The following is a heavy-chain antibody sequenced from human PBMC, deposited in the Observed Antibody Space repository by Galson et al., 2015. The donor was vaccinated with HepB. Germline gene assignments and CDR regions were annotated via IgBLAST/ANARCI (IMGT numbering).Heavy chain of an antibody. V-gene: IGHV3-53*01. CDR1: GFTVSTNY. J-gene: IGHJ6*03. CDR3: ARGSSSLYYYYMDV. D-gene: IGHD6-13*01. Sequence: SLRLSCAASGFTVSTNYMSWVRQAPGKGLEWVSVIYSGGSTYYADSVKGRFTISRDNSKNTLYLQMNSLRAEDTAVYYCARGSSSLYYYYMDVWGKGTTVTVSS. CDR2: IYSGGST.